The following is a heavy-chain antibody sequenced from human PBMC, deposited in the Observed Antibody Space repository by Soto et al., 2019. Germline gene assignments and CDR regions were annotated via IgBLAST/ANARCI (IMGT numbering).Heavy chain of an antibody. D-gene: IGHD2-15*01. CDR1: GGSISSYY. Sequence: SETLSLTCTVSGGSISSYYWSWIRQPPGKGLEWIGYIYYSGSTNYNPSLKSRVTISVDTSKNQFSLKLSSVTAADTAVYYCARVKDIPLLGNWFDPWGQGTLVTVSS. V-gene: IGHV4-59*01. CDR2: IYYSGST. CDR3: ARVKDIPLLGNWFDP. J-gene: IGHJ5*02.